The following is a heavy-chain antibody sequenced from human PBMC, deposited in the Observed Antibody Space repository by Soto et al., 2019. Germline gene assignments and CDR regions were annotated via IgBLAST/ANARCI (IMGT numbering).Heavy chain of an antibody. CDR1: GYTFANYA. D-gene: IGHD6-25*01. CDR3: ARSRPPLGRFDS. V-gene: IGHV1-3*01. J-gene: IGHJ5*01. Sequence: QLVQSGAEVKKPGASVKVSCKASGYTFANYAMQWVRQAPGQRLEWMGWINGGSGSTRYSQNFQGRLTITRDSSANAVYIELISLRSGDTAIYYCARSRPPLGRFDSWGQGTLVTVSS. CDR2: INGGSGST.